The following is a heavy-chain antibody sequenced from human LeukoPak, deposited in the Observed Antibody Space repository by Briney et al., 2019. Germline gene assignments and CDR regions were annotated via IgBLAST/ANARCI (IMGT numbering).Heavy chain of an antibody. CDR2: IYYSGST. CDR3: ARQYSGYDSGAEYFQH. Sequence: PSETLSLTCTVSGGSVSSGSYYWSWIRQPPGKGLEWIGYIYYSGSTNYNPSLKSRVTISVDTSKNQFSLKLSSVTAADTAVYYCARQYSGYDSGAEYFQHWGQGTLVTVSS. J-gene: IGHJ1*01. CDR1: GGSVSSGSYY. V-gene: IGHV4-61*01. D-gene: IGHD5-12*01.